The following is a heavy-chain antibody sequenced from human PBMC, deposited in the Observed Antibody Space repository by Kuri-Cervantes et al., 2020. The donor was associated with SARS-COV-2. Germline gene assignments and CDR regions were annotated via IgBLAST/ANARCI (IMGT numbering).Heavy chain of an antibody. Sequence: GESLKISCTASGFTRSSYSMNWVRQAPGKGLEWVSSISGSRRYIYYADSVKGRFTISRDNAKNSLYLQMNSLRAEDTAVYYCANNWDSSSWHENYYYYMDVWGKGTTVTVSS. CDR3: ANNWDSSSWHENYYYYMDV. V-gene: IGHV3-21*01. CDR1: GFTRSSYS. D-gene: IGHD6-13*01. CDR2: ISGSRRYI. J-gene: IGHJ6*03.